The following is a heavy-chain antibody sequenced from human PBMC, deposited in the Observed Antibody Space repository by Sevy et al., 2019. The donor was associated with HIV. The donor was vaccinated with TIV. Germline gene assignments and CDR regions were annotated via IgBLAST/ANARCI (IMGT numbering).Heavy chain of an antibody. CDR1: GGTFSSYA. V-gene: IGHV1-69*13. Sequence: ASVKVSCKASGGTFSSYAISWVRQAPGQGLEWMGGIIPIFGTANYAQKFQGRVTITADESTGTAYMELSRLRSEDTAVDYCARGRGDGYITDAFDIWGQGTMVTVSS. D-gene: IGHD5-12*01. CDR3: ARGRGDGYITDAFDI. J-gene: IGHJ3*02. CDR2: IIPIFGTA.